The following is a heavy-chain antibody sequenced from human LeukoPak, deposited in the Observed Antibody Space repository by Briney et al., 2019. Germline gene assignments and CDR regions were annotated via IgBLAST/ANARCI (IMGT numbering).Heavy chain of an antibody. D-gene: IGHD2-2*01. CDR3: ASIYCSSTSCYAGGVNY. Sequence: GGSLRLSCVASEFTFSTYSMNWVRQAPGKGLEWVSSISSSGTYIYYADSVKGRFTISRDNAKNSLYLQMNSLRAEDTAVYYCASIYCSSTSCYAGGVNYWGQGTLVTVSS. CDR1: EFTFSTYS. V-gene: IGHV3-21*01. J-gene: IGHJ4*02. CDR2: ISSSGTYI.